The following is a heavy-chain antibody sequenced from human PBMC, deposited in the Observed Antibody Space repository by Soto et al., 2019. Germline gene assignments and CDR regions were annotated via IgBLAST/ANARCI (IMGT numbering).Heavy chain of an antibody. J-gene: IGHJ4*02. D-gene: IGHD2-21*02. CDR1: RYCFTSYY. CDR2: INPGGGRT. CDR3: ARGPSCGGDCYLFDY. Sequence: ASVKVSCKGFRYCFTSYYIHWVRQAPGQGLEWVAMINPGGGRTKNAQMFQGRVTLTRDTSTGTVDMELSSLTSADTAVYYCARGPSCGGDCYLFDYWGQGSLVTVSS. V-gene: IGHV1-46*01.